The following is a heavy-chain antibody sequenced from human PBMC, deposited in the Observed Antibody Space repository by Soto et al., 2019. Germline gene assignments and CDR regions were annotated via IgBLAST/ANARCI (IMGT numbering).Heavy chain of an antibody. Sequence: SETLSLTCIVSGGSISSSDYYWGWVRQPPGKGLEWIGAVYYSGSTYYNPSLTGRGTISVDTSKNQFSLNLRSVTAADTAVYYCARQTGGFGYYFDYWGQGALVTVSS. D-gene: IGHD3-16*01. CDR1: GGSISSSDYY. J-gene: IGHJ4*02. V-gene: IGHV4-39*01. CDR2: VYYSGST. CDR3: ARQTGGFGYYFDY.